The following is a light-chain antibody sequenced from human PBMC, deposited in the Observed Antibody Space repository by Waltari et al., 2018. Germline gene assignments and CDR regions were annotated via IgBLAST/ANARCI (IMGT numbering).Light chain of an antibody. Sequence: QSALTQPASVSGSPGQSITLSCTGTSRDIGALHYVCWYRQYPGKAPQLIISDVNIRPSGISNRFSGSKSGNTASLTISGLQAEDEADYYCSSYTSSSTLVFGGGTRLTVL. CDR2: DVN. CDR1: SRDIGALHY. V-gene: IGLV2-14*03. CDR3: SSYTSSSTLV. J-gene: IGLJ2*01.